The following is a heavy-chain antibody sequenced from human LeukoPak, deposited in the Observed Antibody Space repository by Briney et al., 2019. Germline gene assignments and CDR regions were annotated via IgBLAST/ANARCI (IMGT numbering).Heavy chain of an antibody. CDR2: IYYSGST. V-gene: IGHV4-59*01. Sequence: ETLSLTCTVSGGSISSYYWRWIRQPPGKGLEWIGYIYYSGSTNYNPSLKSRVTISVDTSKNQFSLKLSSVTAADTAVYYCARAYCSGGSCYPDYWGQGTLVTVSS. CDR3: ARAYCSGGSCYPDY. D-gene: IGHD2-15*01. CDR1: GGSISSYY. J-gene: IGHJ4*02.